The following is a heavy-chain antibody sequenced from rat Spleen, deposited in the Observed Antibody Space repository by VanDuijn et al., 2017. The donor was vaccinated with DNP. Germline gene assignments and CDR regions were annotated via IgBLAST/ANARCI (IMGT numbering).Heavy chain of an antibody. Sequence: EVKLVESGGGLVQPGRSLKLSCAASGFTFSTYWMFWIRQAPGKGLEWVASINPDGCSTDCLDSVKGRFTISRDNAENTVYLQMNGLRFEDKATYYCTRHGSILRLKRAMGAWGQGTSFTVSS. CDR1: GFTFSTYW. V-gene: IGHV5-58*01. CDR3: TRHGSILRLKRAMGA. J-gene: IGHJ4*01. CDR2: INPDGCST. D-gene: IGHD1-6*01.